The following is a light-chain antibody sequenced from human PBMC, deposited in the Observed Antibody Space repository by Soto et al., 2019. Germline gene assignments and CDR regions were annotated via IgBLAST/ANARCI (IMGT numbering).Light chain of an antibody. J-gene: IGKJ1*01. CDR2: GAF. CDR1: QSVYSNF. Sequence: EIVLMQSPGTLSLSPGERATLSCRASQSVYSNFLAWYQHKPGQTPRLLIYGAFIRATGIPDRFSGSGSGTDFTLTVSRLEPEDFAVYYCQQYGTSPGTFGQGTKVEI. CDR3: QQYGTSPGT. V-gene: IGKV3-20*01.